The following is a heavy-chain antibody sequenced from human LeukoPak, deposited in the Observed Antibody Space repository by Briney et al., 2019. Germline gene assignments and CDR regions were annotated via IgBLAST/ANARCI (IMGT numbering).Heavy chain of an antibody. CDR1: GFTFSTYW. CDR3: VRQAGRAGGQ. D-gene: IGHD3-10*01. J-gene: IGHJ4*02. Sequence: GGSLRLSCAASGFTFSTYWMHWVRQAPGKGLVWVSRVRPEGTTTAYADSVKGRFTISRDNAKNTLFLQMNSLSAEDTAVYYCVRQAGRAGGQWGQGTLIAVSS. V-gene: IGHV3-74*03. CDR2: VRPEGTTT.